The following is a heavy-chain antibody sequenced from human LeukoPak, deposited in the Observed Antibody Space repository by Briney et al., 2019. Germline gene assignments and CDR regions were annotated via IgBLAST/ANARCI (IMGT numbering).Heavy chain of an antibody. D-gene: IGHD6-13*01. CDR3: ARGLSSSYYREGEN. V-gene: IGHV4-34*01. CDR2: IYHSGDT. CDR1: GGSLSGYY. Sequence: SETLSLTCAVYGGSLSGYYWSWIRQPPGKGLEWIGEIYHSGDTHYNPSLKSRVTISVDTSKNQFSLKLSSLTAADTAMYYCARGLSSSYYREGENWGQGTLVTVSS. J-gene: IGHJ4*02.